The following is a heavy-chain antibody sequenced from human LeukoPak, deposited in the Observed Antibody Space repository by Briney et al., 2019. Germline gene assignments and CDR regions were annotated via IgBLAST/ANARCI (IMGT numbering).Heavy chain of an antibody. D-gene: IGHD3-3*01. CDR2: ISGSGGST. J-gene: IGHJ4*02. CDR1: GFTFSSYA. V-gene: IGHV3-23*01. CDR3: VNLYDFWTGDY. Sequence: TGGSLRLSCAASGFTFSSYAMSWVRQAPGKGLEWVSAISGSGGSTYYADSVKGRFTISRDNSKNTLYLQMNSLRAEDTAVYYCVNLYDFWTGDYWGQGTLVTVSS.